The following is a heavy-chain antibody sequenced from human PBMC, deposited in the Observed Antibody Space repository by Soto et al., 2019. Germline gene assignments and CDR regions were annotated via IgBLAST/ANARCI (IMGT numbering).Heavy chain of an antibody. Sequence: QVQLVQSGAEVKKPGASVKVSCKASGYTFASYAISWMRQAPGQGLEWMGWISAYNGNTNYAQKRQGRVTMTTDTPTSTAHMELRSLTSDDTAVYYCARDPPTPNYRGQGTLVTVSS. CDR3: ARDPPTPNY. CDR2: ISAYNGNT. V-gene: IGHV1-18*01. J-gene: IGHJ4*02. CDR1: GYTFASYA.